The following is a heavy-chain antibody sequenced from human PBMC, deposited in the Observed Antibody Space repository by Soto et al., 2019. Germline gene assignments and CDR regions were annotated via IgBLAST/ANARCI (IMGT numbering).Heavy chain of an antibody. CDR3: ARDRGYDFWSGYDWFDP. Sequence: SVKVSCKASGGTFSSYAISWVRQAPGQGLEWMGGIIPIFGTANYAQKFQGRVTITADESTSTAYMELSSLRSEDTAVYYCARDRGYDFWSGYDWFDPWGQGTLVTVS. D-gene: IGHD3-3*01. CDR1: GGTFSSYA. V-gene: IGHV1-69*13. J-gene: IGHJ5*02. CDR2: IIPIFGTA.